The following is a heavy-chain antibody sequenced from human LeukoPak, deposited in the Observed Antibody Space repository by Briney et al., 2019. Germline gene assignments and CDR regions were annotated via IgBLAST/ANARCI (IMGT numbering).Heavy chain of an antibody. Sequence: GGSLRLSCAASGLTFSSYSMNWVRQAPGKGLEWVSYISSSSSYIYYADSVKGRFTISRDNAKNSLYLQMNSLRAEDTAVYYCARRDDILTGYYTFDYWGQGTLVTVSS. CDR1: GLTFSSYS. V-gene: IGHV3-21*05. CDR2: ISSSSSYI. CDR3: ARRDDILTGYYTFDY. D-gene: IGHD3-9*01. J-gene: IGHJ4*02.